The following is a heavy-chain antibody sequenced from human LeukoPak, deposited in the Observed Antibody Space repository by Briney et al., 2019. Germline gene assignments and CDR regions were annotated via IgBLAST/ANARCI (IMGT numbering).Heavy chain of an antibody. V-gene: IGHV3-23*01. Sequence: GGSLRLSCASSGFTFSSYAMSWVRQAPGKGLEWVSAISGSGGSTYYADSVKGRFTISRDNSKNTLYLQMNSLRAEDTAVYYCAKARGYSSSSNFDYWGQGTLVTVSS. CDR3: AKARGYSSSSNFDY. CDR1: GFTFSSYA. CDR2: ISGSGGST. D-gene: IGHD6-6*01. J-gene: IGHJ4*02.